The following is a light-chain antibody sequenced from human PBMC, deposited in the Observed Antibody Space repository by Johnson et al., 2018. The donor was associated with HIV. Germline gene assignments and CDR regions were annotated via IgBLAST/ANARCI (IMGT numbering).Light chain of an antibody. Sequence: QSVLTQPPSVSAAPGQTVNISCSGNVSNIESYFVSWYQQLPGAAPTLLIYEDNKRPSGIPDRFSGSKSGATATLGITGIQTGDEAFYYCGIWVASLSPLYVFGTGTKVTVL. CDR3: GIWVASLSPLYV. CDR1: VSNIESYF. CDR2: EDN. V-gene: IGLV1-51*02. J-gene: IGLJ1*01.